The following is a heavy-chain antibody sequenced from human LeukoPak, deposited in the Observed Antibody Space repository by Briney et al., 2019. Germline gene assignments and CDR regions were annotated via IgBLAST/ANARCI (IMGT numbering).Heavy chain of an antibody. CDR2: INPNSGGT. D-gene: IGHD2-2*01. V-gene: IGHV1-2*02. CDR1: GYTFTGYY. CDR3: ASGPSVVPAAILDY. J-gene: IGHJ4*02. Sequence: ASVKVSCKASGYTFTGYYMHWVRQAAGQGLEWRGWINPNSGGTNYAQKFQGRVTMTRDTSISTAYMELSRLRSDDTAVYYCASGPSVVPAAILDYWGQGTLVTVSS.